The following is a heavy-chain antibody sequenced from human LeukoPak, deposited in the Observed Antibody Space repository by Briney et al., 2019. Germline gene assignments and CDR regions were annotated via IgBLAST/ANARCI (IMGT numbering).Heavy chain of an antibody. D-gene: IGHD3-10*01. CDR2: INHSVST. V-gene: IGHV4-34*01. Sequence: SETLSLTCAVYGGSFSGYYWSWIRQPPGKGLEWIGEINHSVSTNYNPSLKSRVTISVDTSKNQFSLKLSSVTAADTAVYYCANLDSPPGWFDPWGQGTLVTVSS. CDR1: GGSFSGYY. CDR3: ANLDSPPGWFDP. J-gene: IGHJ5*02.